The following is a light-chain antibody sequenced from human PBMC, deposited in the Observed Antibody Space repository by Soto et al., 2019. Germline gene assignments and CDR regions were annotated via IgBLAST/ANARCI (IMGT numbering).Light chain of an antibody. CDR3: QQYNDWPFT. Sequence: EIVMTQSPGTLSVSPGERATLSCRASQSVSVNLAWYQQKPGQAPRLLIYGVSTRATGIPASFSGSESGTEFTLTISSLQSEDFAVYYCQQYNDWPFTFGPGTKVDIK. CDR2: GVS. V-gene: IGKV3-15*01. CDR1: QSVSVN. J-gene: IGKJ3*01.